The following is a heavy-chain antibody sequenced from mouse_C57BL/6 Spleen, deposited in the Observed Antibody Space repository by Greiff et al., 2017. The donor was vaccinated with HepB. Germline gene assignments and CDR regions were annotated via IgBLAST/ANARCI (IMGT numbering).Heavy chain of an antibody. CDR3: ARPYDYDDGDYFDY. CDR2: IYPGSGST. V-gene: IGHV1-55*01. CDR1: GYTFTSYW. Sequence: VQLQQPGAELVKPGASVKMSCKASGYTFTSYWITWVKQRPGQGLEWIGDIYPGSGSTNYNEKFKSKATLTVDTSSSTAYMQLSSLTSEDSAVYYCARPYDYDDGDYFDYWGQGTTLTVSS. J-gene: IGHJ2*01. D-gene: IGHD2-4*01.